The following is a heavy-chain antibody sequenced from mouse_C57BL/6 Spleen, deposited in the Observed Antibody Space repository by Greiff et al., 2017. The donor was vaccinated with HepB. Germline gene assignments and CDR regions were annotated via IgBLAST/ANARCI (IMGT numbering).Heavy chain of an antibody. CDR3: TAQRN. Sequence: QVQLKQSGAELVRPGASVTLSCKASGYKFTDYEMHWVKQTPVHGLEWIGAIDPETGGTAYNQKFKGKAILTADKSSSTAYMELRSLTSEDSAVYYCTAQRNWGQGTTLTVSS. J-gene: IGHJ2*01. CDR2: IDPETGGT. CDR1: GYKFTDYE. D-gene: IGHD3-2*02. V-gene: IGHV1-15*01.